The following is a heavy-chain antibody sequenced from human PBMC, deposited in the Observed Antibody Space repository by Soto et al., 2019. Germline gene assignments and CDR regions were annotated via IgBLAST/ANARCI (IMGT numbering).Heavy chain of an antibody. J-gene: IGHJ5*02. CDR2: INSDGSST. CDR3: ARVGTTVTTYNWFDP. V-gene: IGHV3-74*01. CDR1: GFTFSSYW. Sequence: GGSLRLSCAASGFTFSSYWMHWVRQAPGKGLAWVSRINSDGSSTTYADSVKGRFTISRDNAKNTMYLQMNSLRAEDTAVYYCARVGTTVTTYNWFDPWGQGTLVTVSS. D-gene: IGHD4-17*01.